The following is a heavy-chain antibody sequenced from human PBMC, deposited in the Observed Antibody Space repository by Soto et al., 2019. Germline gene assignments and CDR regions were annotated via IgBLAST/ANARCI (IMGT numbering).Heavy chain of an antibody. CDR2: IYYSGST. V-gene: IGHV4-59*01. CDR1: VGSISSYY. Sequence: PSETLSLTCTVSVGSISSYYWSWIRKPPGKGLEWIGYIYYSGSTNYNPSLKSRVTISVDTSKNQFSLKLSSVTAADTAVYYCARSYCGGDCYSGWFDPWGQGTLVTVSS. CDR3: ARSYCGGDCYSGWFDP. D-gene: IGHD2-21*02. J-gene: IGHJ5*02.